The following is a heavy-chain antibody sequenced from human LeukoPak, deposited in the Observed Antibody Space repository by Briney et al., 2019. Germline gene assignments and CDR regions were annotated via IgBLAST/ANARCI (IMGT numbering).Heavy chain of an antibody. CDR3: ARSSSSWLTEFDY. V-gene: IGHV5-51*01. J-gene: IGHJ4*02. CDR1: GYSFTSYW. CDR2: IYPGDSDT. D-gene: IGHD6-13*01. Sequence: GESLKISCKGSGYSFTSYWIGWVRQMPGKGLALMGIIYPGDSDTRYSPSFQGQVTISADKSISTAYLQWSSLKASDTAMYYCARSSSSWLTEFDYWGQGTLVTVSS.